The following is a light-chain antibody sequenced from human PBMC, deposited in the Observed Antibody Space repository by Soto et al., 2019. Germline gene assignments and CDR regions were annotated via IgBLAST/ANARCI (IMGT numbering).Light chain of an antibody. Sequence: QSVLTQPVSVSGSPGQSITISCTGTSSDVGGYNYVSWYQQHPGKAPKLMIYDVSDRPSGVSNRFSGSKSGNTASLTISGLQSEDEADYYCSSYTSSRTYVFGTGTQVTVL. J-gene: IGLJ1*01. CDR1: SSDVGGYNY. CDR3: SSYTSSRTYV. CDR2: DVS. V-gene: IGLV2-14*01.